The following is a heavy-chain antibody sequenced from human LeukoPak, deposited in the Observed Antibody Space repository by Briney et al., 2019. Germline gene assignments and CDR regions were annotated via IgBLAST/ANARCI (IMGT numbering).Heavy chain of an antibody. CDR3: VYGGSYYVA. J-gene: IGHJ5*02. V-gene: IGHV3-7*01. CDR1: GFTFSSYS. Sequence: PGGSLRLSCAASGFTFSSYSMTWVRQAPGTGLELVANIKEDGSEKYYVDSVKGRFTISRDNAKNSLYLQMNSLRAEDTAVYYCVYGGSYYVAWGQGTLVTVSS. D-gene: IGHD1-26*01. CDR2: IKEDGSEK.